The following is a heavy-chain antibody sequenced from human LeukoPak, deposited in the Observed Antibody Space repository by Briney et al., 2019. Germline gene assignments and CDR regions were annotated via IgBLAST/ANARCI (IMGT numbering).Heavy chain of an antibody. CDR1: GGSISSSSYY. CDR2: IYYSGSP. CDR3: ARTSDYSFDY. V-gene: IGHV4-39*01. Sequence: SDTLSLTCTLSGGSISSSSYYWGWIRQPPGKGLDWIGGIYYSGSPYYNPSVKSRLTIFLDTCNNQFSLELTSGTGAGLAVHLCARTSDYSFDYWGQGTLVTVSS. D-gene: IGHD2-21*02. J-gene: IGHJ4*02.